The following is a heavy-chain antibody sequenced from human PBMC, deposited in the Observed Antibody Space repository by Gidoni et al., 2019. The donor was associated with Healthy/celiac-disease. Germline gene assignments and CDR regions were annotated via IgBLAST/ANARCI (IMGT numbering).Heavy chain of an antibody. J-gene: IGHJ3*02. CDR2: ISSSSSYI. D-gene: IGHD5-12*01. Sequence: EVQLVESGGGLVKPGGSLRLSCAASGFTFSSYSMNWVRQAPGKGLEGVSSISSSSSYIYYADSVKGRFTISRDNAKNSLYLQMNSLRAEDTAVYYCARVGDGYNHDAFDIWGQGTMVTVSS. CDR1: GFTFSSYS. CDR3: ARVGDGYNHDAFDI. V-gene: IGHV3-21*01.